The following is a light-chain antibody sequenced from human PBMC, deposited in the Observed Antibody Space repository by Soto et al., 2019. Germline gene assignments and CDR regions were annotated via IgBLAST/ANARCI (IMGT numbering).Light chain of an antibody. CDR2: GAS. Sequence: EIVLTQSPGTLSLSPGERATLSCRASQSVSSNYLAWYQQKPGQAPRLLIFGASSRATGIPDRFSGSGSGTDFTLTISRLEPEDFAVYYCQQYNNWPTFDQGTKVDIK. CDR3: QQYNNWPT. V-gene: IGKV3-20*01. CDR1: QSVSSNY. J-gene: IGKJ1*01.